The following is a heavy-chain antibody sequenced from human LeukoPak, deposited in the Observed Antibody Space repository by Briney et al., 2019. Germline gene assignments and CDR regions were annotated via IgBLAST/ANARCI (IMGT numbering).Heavy chain of an antibody. D-gene: IGHD3-22*01. CDR3: ARDQVSSGYSDY. CDR2: ISSSGSNI. CDR1: GFTFSSYE. V-gene: IGHV3-48*03. J-gene: IGHJ4*02. Sequence: GGSLRLSCAASGFTFSSYEMNWVRQAPGKGLEWVSYISSSGSNIYYADSVKGRFTISRDNAKNSLYLQMSSLRADDTAVYYCARDQVSSGYSDYWGQGTLVTVSS.